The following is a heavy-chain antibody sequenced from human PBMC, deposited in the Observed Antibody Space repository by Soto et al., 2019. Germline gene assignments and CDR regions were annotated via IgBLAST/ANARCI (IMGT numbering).Heavy chain of an antibody. D-gene: IGHD1-26*01. J-gene: IGHJ4*02. CDR2: ISTTGGNT. CDR3: AKPSGGSYPESRVFDS. CDR1: GFTFYSSA. Sequence: PGGSLRLSCAAPGFTFYSSAMSWVRQAPGKGLEWVSAISTTGGNTLYADSVKGRFTISRDNSKNTLYLQMNSLRAEDTAIYYCAKPSGGSYPESRVFDSWGQGTRVTVSS. V-gene: IGHV3-23*01.